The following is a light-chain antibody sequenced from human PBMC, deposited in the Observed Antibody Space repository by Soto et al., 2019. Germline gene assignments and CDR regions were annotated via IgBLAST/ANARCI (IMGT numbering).Light chain of an antibody. CDR3: TSYAGSNIGV. J-gene: IGLJ3*02. V-gene: IGLV2-8*01. CDR2: EVS. Sequence: QSALTQPPSASGSPGQSVTISCTGTSSDVGAYNYVSWYQQYPGKAPKLMIYEVSKRPSGVPDRFSGSKSGKTASLPVSGLQPEDEAHWYCTSYAGSNIGVFGGGTKLTVL. CDR1: SSDVGAYNY.